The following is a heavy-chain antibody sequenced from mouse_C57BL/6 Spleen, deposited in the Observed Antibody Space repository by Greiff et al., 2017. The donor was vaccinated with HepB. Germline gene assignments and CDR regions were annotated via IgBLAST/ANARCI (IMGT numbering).Heavy chain of an antibody. V-gene: IGHV1-80*01. D-gene: IGHD1-1*01. CDR3: ASSHYYGSTVGYFDV. CDR2: IYPGDGDT. CDR1: GYAFSSYW. Sequence: VKLMESGAELVKPGASVKISCKASGYAFSSYWMNWVKQRPGKGLEWIGQIYPGDGDTNYNGKFKGKATLTADKSSSTAYMRLSSLTSEDSAVYFCASSHYYGSTVGYFDVWGTGTTVTVSS. J-gene: IGHJ1*03.